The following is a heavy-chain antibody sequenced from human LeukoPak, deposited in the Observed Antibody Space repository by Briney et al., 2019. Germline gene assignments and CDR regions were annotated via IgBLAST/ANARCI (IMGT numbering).Heavy chain of an antibody. Sequence: GGSLRLSCAASGFTFSEYYMSWIRQAPGKGLEWVSYISSSGSTIYYADSVKGRFTISRDNAKNSLYLQMNSLRAEDTAVYYCARRCSSTSCHKPHYYYYGMDVWGQGTTVTVSS. CDR3: ARRCSSTSCHKPHYYYYGMDV. V-gene: IGHV3-11*01. D-gene: IGHD2-2*01. J-gene: IGHJ6*02. CDR2: ISSSGSTI. CDR1: GFTFSEYY.